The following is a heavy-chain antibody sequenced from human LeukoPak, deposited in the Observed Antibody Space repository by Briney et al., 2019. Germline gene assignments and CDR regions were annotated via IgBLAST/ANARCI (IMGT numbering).Heavy chain of an antibody. D-gene: IGHD2-2*01. CDR1: GFTFSSYE. CDR2: ISSSGNTK. V-gene: IGHV3-48*03. Sequence: PGGSLRPSCAASGFTFSSYEMNWVRQAPGKGLEWVSYISSSGNTKYYADSVKGRFTVSRDDAKNSLYLQMNSLRAEDTAVYYCARDQYCSSTTCYGFDPWGQGTLVTVSS. J-gene: IGHJ5*02. CDR3: ARDQYCSSTTCYGFDP.